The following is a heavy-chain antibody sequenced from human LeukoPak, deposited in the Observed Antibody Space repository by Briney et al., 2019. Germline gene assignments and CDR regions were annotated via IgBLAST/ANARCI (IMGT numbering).Heavy chain of an antibody. CDR3: ATEDIVVVPAALNAFDI. J-gene: IGHJ3*02. D-gene: IGHD2-2*01. CDR2: IYYSGST. Sequence: PSETLSLTCTVSGGSISSSSYYWGWIRQPPGKGLEWIGSIYYSGSTYYNPSLKSRVTISVDTSKNQFSLKLSSVTAADTAVYYCATEDIVVVPAALNAFDIWGQGTMVTVSS. CDR1: GGSISSSSYY. V-gene: IGHV4-39*07.